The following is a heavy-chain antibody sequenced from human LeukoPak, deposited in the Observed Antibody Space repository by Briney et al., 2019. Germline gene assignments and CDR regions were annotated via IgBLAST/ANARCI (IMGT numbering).Heavy chain of an antibody. CDR3: ARDGTDYGSGSYNYYGMDV. J-gene: IGHJ6*02. CDR2: MNPNSGNT. V-gene: IGHV1-8*02. Sequence: ASVKVSCKASGYTFTSYGISWVRQAPGQGLEWMGWMNPNSGNTSYAQKFQGRVTMTRNTSISTAYMELSSLRSEDTAVYYCARDGTDYGSGSYNYYGMDVWGQGTTVTVSS. D-gene: IGHD3-10*01. CDR1: GYTFTSYG.